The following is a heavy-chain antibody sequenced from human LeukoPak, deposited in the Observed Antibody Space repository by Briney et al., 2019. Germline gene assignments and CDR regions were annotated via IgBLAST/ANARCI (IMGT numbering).Heavy chain of an antibody. V-gene: IGHV3-30*02. D-gene: IGHD2-15*01. CDR1: GFTFSSYG. Sequence: PGGSLRLSCAASGFTFSSYGMHWVRQAPGKGLEWVAFIRYDGSNKYYADSVKGRFTISRDNSKSTLYLQMNSLRAEGTAVYYCAKTKGGYFDYWGQGTLVTVSS. CDR2: IRYDGSNK. CDR3: AKTKGGYFDY. J-gene: IGHJ4*02.